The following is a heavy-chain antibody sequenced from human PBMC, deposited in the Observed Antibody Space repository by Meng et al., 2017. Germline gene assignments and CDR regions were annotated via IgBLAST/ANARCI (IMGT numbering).Heavy chain of an antibody. CDR2: IWYDGSNK. CDR3: ARGGYSSGWPYFDY. CDR1: GFTFSSYG. V-gene: IGHV3-33*01. J-gene: IGHJ4*02. D-gene: IGHD6-19*01. Sequence: QGQLVELGGGGVQPGRSLRLSCAASGFTFSSYGMHWVRQAPGKGLEWVAVIWYDGSNKYYADSVKGRFTISRDNSKNTLYLQMNSLRAEDTAVYYCARGGYSSGWPYFDYWGQGTLVTVSS.